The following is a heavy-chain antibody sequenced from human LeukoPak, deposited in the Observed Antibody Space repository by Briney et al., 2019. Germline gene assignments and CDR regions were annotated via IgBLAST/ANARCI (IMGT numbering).Heavy chain of an antibody. V-gene: IGHV3-21*01. D-gene: IGHD3-10*01. CDR2: ISSSSSYI. J-gene: IGHJ4*02. CDR3: ARDGTITSCYFDY. Sequence: PGGSLRLSCAASGFTFSSYSMNWVRQAPGKGLEWVSSISSSSSYIYYADSVKGRFTISRDNAKNSLYLQMNSLRAEDTAVYYCARDGTITSCYFDYWGQGTLVTVSS. CDR1: GFTFSSYS.